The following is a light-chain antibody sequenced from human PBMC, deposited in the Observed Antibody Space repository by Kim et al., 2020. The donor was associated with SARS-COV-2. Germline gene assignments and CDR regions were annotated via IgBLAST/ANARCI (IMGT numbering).Light chain of an antibody. J-gene: IGKJ4*01. V-gene: IGKV3-20*01. CDR1: QSVSNSY. CDR2: GAS. Sequence: WSPEERATRSCRASQSVSNSYLAWYQQKPGQAPRLLIYGASSRATGIPDRFSGSGSGTDFTFSSSRLEPEDFAVYYCQQYGSSPLTFGGGTKVEI. CDR3: QQYGSSPLT.